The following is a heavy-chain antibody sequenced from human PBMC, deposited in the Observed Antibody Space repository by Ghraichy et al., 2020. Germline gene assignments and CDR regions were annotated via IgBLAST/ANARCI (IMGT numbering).Heavy chain of an antibody. J-gene: IGHJ1*01. D-gene: IGHD2-21*02. CDR3: ARDYCGGDCYQYFQY. V-gene: IGHV1-18*01. CDR1: GYMFFSHG. CDR2: ISAFNGKT. Sequence: ASVKVSCKAAGYMFFSHGITWVRQAPGQGLEWMGWISAFNGKTNFAPKFQGRVSITTDTSTNTAYMELRSLRSDDTAVYYCARDYCGGDCYQYFQYWGQGTLFTVSS.